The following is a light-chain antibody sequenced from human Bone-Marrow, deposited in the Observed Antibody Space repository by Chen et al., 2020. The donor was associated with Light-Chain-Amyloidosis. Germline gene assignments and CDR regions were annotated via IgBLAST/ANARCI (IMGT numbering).Light chain of an antibody. Sequence: SYVLTQPSPVSVAPGQTATTACGGNNIGSTSVHRYQQTPGQAPLPVVYDDSDRPSGIPERLSGSNSGNTATLTISRVEAGDEADYYCQVWDRSSDRPVFGGGTKLTVL. CDR1: NIGSTS. CDR2: DDS. J-gene: IGLJ3*02. CDR3: QVWDRSSDRPV. V-gene: IGLV3-21*02.